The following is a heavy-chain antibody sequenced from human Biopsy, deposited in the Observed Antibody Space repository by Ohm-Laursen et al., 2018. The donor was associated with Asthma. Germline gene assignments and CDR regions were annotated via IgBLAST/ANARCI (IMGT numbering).Heavy chain of an antibody. D-gene: IGHD1-1*01. CDR2: ISKDASTQ. J-gene: IGHJ3*02. V-gene: IGHV3-30*01. Sequence: RSLRLSCAASGLSFSNFAIHWVRQAPGKGLEGVGVISKDASTQDYADSVKGRFTMARDNSKNTLDLQMNSLREEDTAVYYCVRDGTDDAFDIWGQGTVVSVSS. CDR1: GLSFSNFA. CDR3: VRDGTDDAFDI.